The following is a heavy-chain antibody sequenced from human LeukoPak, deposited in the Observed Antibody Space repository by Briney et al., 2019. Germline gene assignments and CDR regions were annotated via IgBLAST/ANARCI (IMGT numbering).Heavy chain of an antibody. D-gene: IGHD3-22*01. CDR3: ARQCYYDSSGFYNEINPFDY. Sequence: GESLLISCRGSGYTFSNYWIGWVRQMPGKGLEWMGIIWPGDSDTRYSPSFQGQITISADKSISTAYLQWSSLRASDTAIYYCARQCYYDSSGFYNEINPFDYWGQGTLVTVSS. V-gene: IGHV5-51*01. CDR2: IWPGDSDT. J-gene: IGHJ4*02. CDR1: GYTFSNYW.